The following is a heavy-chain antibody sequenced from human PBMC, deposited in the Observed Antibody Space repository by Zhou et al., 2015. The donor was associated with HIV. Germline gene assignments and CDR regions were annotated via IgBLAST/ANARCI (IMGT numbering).Heavy chain of an antibody. J-gene: IGHJ6*02. V-gene: IGHV1-69*01. CDR1: GGTFSSYA. CDR3: ASQVYLGYCSSTSCYYGMDV. D-gene: IGHD2-2*01. CDR2: IIPIFGTA. Sequence: QVQLVQSGAEVKKPGSSVKVSCKASGGTFSSYAISWVRQAPGQGLEWMGGIIPIFGTANYAQKFQGRVTITADESTSTAYMELSSLRSEDTAVYYCASQVYLGYCSSTSCYYGMDVWGQGTTVTVSS.